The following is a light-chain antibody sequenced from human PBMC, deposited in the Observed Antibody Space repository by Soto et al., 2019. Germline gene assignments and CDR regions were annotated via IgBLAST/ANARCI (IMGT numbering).Light chain of an antibody. V-gene: IGLV2-8*01. CDR1: TSDIGAYNY. CDR3: AAWDDSLNAL. CDR2: IND. Sequence: QSALTQPPSASGSPGQSVTISCTGTTSDIGAYNYVSWYQQRPGKAPKLIIYINDQRPSGVPDRFSGSKSGTSASLAISGLQPEDEADYYCAAWDDSLNALFGTGTKLTVL. J-gene: IGLJ1*01.